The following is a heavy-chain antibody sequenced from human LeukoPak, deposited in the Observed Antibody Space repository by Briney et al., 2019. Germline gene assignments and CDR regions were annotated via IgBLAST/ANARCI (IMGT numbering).Heavy chain of an antibody. J-gene: IGHJ4*02. Sequence: AGGSLRLSCAASGFTFSSYSMNWVRQAPGKGLEWVANIDQDGSEKNYVDSVKGRFTISRDNAKNSLYLQLNSLRAEDTAVYYCARDQVGIFDYWGQGTLVTVSS. D-gene: IGHD1-26*01. V-gene: IGHV3-7*01. CDR2: IDQDGSEK. CDR3: ARDQVGIFDY. CDR1: GFTFSSYS.